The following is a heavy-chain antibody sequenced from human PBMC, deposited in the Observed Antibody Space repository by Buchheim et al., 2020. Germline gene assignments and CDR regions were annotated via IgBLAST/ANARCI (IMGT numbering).Heavy chain of an antibody. CDR3: ARDLDSSGLVGLGYYYGMDV. V-gene: IGHV1-46*03. D-gene: IGHD6-19*01. J-gene: IGHJ6*02. CDR1: GYTFTSYY. Sequence: QVQLVQSGAEVKKPGASVKVSCKVSGYTFTSYYMHWVRQAPGQGLEWMGIINPSGGSTSYAQKFQSRVTMTRDTSTSTVYMELSSLRSEDTAVYYCARDLDSSGLVGLGYYYGMDVWGQGTT. CDR2: INPSGGST.